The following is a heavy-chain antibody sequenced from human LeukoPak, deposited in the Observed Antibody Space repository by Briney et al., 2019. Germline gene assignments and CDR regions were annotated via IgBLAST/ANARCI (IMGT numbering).Heavy chain of an antibody. Sequence: PERSLRLSCAASGFTFSGHPMHWVRQAPGKGLEWVAVISYDGRNKYYADSVKGRFTISRDNSKNTLYLQTNSLRAEDTAVYYCARVLGDFWSGHDYWGLGTLVTVSS. CDR1: GFTFSGHP. V-gene: IGHV3-30*01. J-gene: IGHJ4*02. CDR3: ARVLGDFWSGHDY. D-gene: IGHD3-3*01. CDR2: ISYDGRNK.